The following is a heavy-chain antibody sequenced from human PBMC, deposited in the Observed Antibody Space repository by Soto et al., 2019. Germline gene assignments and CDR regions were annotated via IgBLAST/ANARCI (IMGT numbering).Heavy chain of an antibody. CDR1: GGTFSTFG. V-gene: IGHV1-69*01. Sequence: QVQLVQSGAEVKKTGSSVKVSCKASGGTFSTFGISWVRQAPGQGLEWMGGIIPFFGTAEYSQKFEDRITITADESTKTVYMDLRSLTSEDTAIYYCARTAPMDAGDKYYYDFWGQGALVPVSS. D-gene: IGHD3-16*01. J-gene: IGHJ4*02. CDR2: IIPFFGTA. CDR3: ARTAPMDAGDKYYYDF.